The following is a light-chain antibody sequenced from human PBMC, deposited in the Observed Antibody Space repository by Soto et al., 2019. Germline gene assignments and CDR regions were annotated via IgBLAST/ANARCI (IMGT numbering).Light chain of an antibody. Sequence: DIQMTQSPSSLSASVGDRVTITCRASQSISSYLNWYQQKPGKAPKLLIYAASSLQSGVPSRFSGSGSGTDFTLTISSLQPEDFATYYCQQSYSTPTTFGQGTNVDIK. CDR2: AAS. CDR1: QSISSY. CDR3: QQSYSTPTT. J-gene: IGKJ1*01. V-gene: IGKV1-39*01.